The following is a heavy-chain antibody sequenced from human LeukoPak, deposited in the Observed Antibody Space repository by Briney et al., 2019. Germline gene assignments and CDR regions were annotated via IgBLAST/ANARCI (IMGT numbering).Heavy chain of an antibody. CDR3: ARAEQLDYYYYYGMDV. V-gene: IGHV1-2*04. CDR1: GYTLTELS. CDR2: INPNSGGT. D-gene: IGHD6-6*01. Sequence: ASVKVSCKVSGYTLTELSMHWVRQAPGQGLEWMGWINPNSGGTNYAQKFQGWVTMTRDTSISTAYMELSRLRSDDTAVYYCARAEQLDYYYYYGMDVWGQGTTVTVSS. J-gene: IGHJ6*02.